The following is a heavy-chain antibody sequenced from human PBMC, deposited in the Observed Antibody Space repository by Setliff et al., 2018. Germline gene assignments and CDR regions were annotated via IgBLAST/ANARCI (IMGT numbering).Heavy chain of an antibody. Sequence: PGGSLRLSCAASGFTFSSYSMNWVRQAPGKGLEWVSYISSSSSTIYYADSVKGRFTISRDNAKNSLYLQMNSLRAEDTAVYYCARLYDSSGYNPNLDYWGQGTLVTVSS. CDR2: ISSSSSTI. CDR3: ARLYDSSGYNPNLDY. CDR1: GFTFSSYS. D-gene: IGHD3-22*01. V-gene: IGHV3-48*04. J-gene: IGHJ4*02.